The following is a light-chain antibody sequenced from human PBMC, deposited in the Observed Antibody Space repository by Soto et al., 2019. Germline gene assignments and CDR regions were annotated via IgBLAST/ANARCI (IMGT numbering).Light chain of an antibody. CDR3: CSYAGSSTYV. CDR2: AVT. V-gene: IGLV2-14*01. CDR1: SSDVGGYNY. Sequence: QSVLTQPASVSGSPGQSITISCTGTSSDVGGYNYVSWYQQHPGKAPKLMIYAVTDRPSGVSSRFSGSKSGNTASLTISGLQAEDEADYYCCSYAGSSTYVFGNGTKVTVL. J-gene: IGLJ1*01.